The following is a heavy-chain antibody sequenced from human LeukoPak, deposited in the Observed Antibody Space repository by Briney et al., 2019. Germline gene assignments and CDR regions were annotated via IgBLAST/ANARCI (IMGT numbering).Heavy chain of an antibody. CDR3: ASRKLGNDY. CDR2: INPNSGGT. J-gene: IGHJ4*01. Sequence: GASVKVSCKASGYTFTGYYMHWVRQAPGQGLEWMGWINPNSGGTNYAQKFQGRVTMTRDTSISTAYMELSSVTAADTAVYYCASRKLGNDYWGQGTLVSVSS. CDR1: GYTFTGYY. V-gene: IGHV1-2*02. D-gene: IGHD7-27*01.